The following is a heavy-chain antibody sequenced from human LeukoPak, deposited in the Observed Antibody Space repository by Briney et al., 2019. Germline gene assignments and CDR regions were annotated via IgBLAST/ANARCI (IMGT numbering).Heavy chain of an antibody. CDR3: ARVHIVAVTASPTGNAFDI. CDR1: GYTFTSYG. V-gene: IGHV1-18*01. D-gene: IGHD2-21*02. J-gene: IGHJ3*02. Sequence: WASVKVSCKASGYTFTSYGISWVRQAPGQGLEWMGWISAYNGNTNYAQKLQGRVTMTTDTSTSTAYMELRSLRSDDTAVYYCARVHIVAVTASPTGNAFDIWGQGTMVTVSS. CDR2: ISAYNGNT.